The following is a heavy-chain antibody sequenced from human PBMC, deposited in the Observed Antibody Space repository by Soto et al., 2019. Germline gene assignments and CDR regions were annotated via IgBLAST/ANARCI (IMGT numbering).Heavy chain of an antibody. V-gene: IGHV3-30*18. J-gene: IGHJ3*02. D-gene: IGHD4-17*01. CDR1: GFTFSSYG. Sequence: GSLRLSCAASGFTFSSYGMHWVRQAPGKGLEWVAVISYDGSNKYYADSVKGRFTISRDNSKNTLHLQMNSLRAEDTAVYYCAKDRTVTTYAFDIWGQGTMVTVSS. CDR2: ISYDGSNK. CDR3: AKDRTVTTYAFDI.